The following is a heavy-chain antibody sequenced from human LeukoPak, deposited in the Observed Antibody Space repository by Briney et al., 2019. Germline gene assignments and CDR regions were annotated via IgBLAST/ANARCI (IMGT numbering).Heavy chain of an antibody. CDR1: GGSISSGDYY. CDR2: IYYSGST. Sequence: SESLSLTCTVSGGSISSGDYYWSWIRQPPGKGLEWIRYIYYSGSTYYNPSLKSRVTISVDTSKNQFSLKLSSVTAADTAVYYCARAPFRWAFDIWGQGTMVTVSS. J-gene: IGHJ3*02. CDR3: ARAPFRWAFDI. V-gene: IGHV4-30-4*01. D-gene: IGHD5-24*01.